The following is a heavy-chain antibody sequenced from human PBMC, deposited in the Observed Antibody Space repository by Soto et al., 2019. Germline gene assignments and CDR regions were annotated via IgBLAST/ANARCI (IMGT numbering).Heavy chain of an antibody. Sequence: GGSLRLSCAASGFTFSSYAMHWVRQAPGKGLEYVSSVNHNGGSTYYANSVKGRFTISRDNSKDTLYLQMGSLGPEDMAVYYCARGSSTSGYTSGFDYWGRGTLVTVSS. CDR2: VNHNGGST. V-gene: IGHV3-64*01. D-gene: IGHD6-19*01. CDR1: GFTFSSYA. CDR3: ARGSSTSGYTSGFDY. J-gene: IGHJ4*02.